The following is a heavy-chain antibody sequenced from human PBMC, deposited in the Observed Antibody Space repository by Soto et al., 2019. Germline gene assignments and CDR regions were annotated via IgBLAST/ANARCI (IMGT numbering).Heavy chain of an antibody. CDR3: AADYDGLLC. J-gene: IGHJ4*02. D-gene: IGHD3-3*01. Sequence: QVQLMQTGAEVKRPGSSVNVSCTASRGTFSNYAILWVRQAPGQGLEWMGGIVPNHDTTDYAQKFQGRVTITADQPSSTAYMDLRSLRSENSAVSYCAADYDGLLCWGQGTLVTVSS. CDR1: RGTFSNYA. CDR2: IVPNHDTT. V-gene: IGHV1-69*01.